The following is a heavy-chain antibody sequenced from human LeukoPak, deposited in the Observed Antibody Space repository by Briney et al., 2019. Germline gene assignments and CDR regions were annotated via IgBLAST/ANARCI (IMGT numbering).Heavy chain of an antibody. V-gene: IGHV1-2*02. CDR3: ARGAPFFPEWLPATSKNYFDY. Sequence: GASVKVSCKASGYTFTGYYMHWVRQAPGQGLEWMGWINPNSGGTNYAQKFQGRVTMTRDTSISTAYMELSRLRSDDTAVYYCARGAPFFPEWLPATSKNYFDYWGQGTLVTVSS. CDR1: GYTFTGYY. CDR2: INPNSGGT. J-gene: IGHJ4*02. D-gene: IGHD3-3*01.